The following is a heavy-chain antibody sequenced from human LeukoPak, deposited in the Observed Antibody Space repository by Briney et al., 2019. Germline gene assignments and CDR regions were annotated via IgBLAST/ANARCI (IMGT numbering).Heavy chain of an antibody. V-gene: IGHV1-69*10. D-gene: IGHD3-10*01. Sequence: ASVKVSCKASGYTFTDYYMHWVQQAPGQGLEWMGGIIPILGIANYAQKFQGRVTITADKSTSTAYMELSSLRSEDTAVYYCALMVRGVTYWGQGTLVTVSS. CDR1: GYTFTDYY. J-gene: IGHJ4*02. CDR3: ALMVRGVTY. CDR2: IIPILGIA.